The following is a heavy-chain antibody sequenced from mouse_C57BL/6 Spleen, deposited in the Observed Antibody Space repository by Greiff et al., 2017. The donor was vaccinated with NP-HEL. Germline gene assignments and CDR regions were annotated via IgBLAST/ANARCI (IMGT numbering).Heavy chain of an antibody. V-gene: IGHV5-9-1*02. CDR2: ISSGGDYI. CDR3: TRSSMMVTTRWYFDV. D-gene: IGHD2-3*01. CDR1: GFTFSSYA. J-gene: IGHJ1*03. Sequence: EVHLVESGEGLVKPGGSLKLSCAASGFTFSSYAMSWVRQTPEKRLEWVAYISSGGDYIYYADTVKGRFTISRDNARNTLYLQMSSLKSEDTAMYYCTRSSMMVTTRWYFDVWGTGTTVTVSS.